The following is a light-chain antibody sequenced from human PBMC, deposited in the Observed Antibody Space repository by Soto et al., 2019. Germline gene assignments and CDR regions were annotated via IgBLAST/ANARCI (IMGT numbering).Light chain of an antibody. CDR2: AAS. CDR1: QSISSY. Sequence: DIQMTQSPFSLSASVGDRVTTTCRASQSISSYLNWYQKKPGKAPKLLIYAASTLHSGVPSRFSGSGSGTDFTLIISSLQPEDFATFYCQQSYSTPVTFGQGTRLEIK. V-gene: IGKV1-39*01. CDR3: QQSYSTPVT. J-gene: IGKJ5*01.